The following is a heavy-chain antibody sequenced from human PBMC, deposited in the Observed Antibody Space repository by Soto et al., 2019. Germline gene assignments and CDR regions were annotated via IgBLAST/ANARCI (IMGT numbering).Heavy chain of an antibody. CDR3: TRVSSRYSSARGWFDP. V-gene: IGHV3-21*01. CDR2: ISSNSAYI. D-gene: IGHD5-18*01. J-gene: IGHJ5*02. CDR1: GFTFRSFT. Sequence: GSLRLSCAASGFTFRSFTMNWVRQAPGKGLEWVSTISSNSAYIYYTDALRGRFTISRDNAKNSLHLQMNSLRAEDTAVYYCTRVSSRYSSARGWFDPWGPGTLVTVSS.